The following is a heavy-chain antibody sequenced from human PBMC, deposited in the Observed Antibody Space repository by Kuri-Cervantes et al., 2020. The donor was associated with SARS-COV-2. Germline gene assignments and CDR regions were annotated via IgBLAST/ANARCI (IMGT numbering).Heavy chain of an antibody. Sequence: ESLKIPCTVSGGSISSYYWSWIRQPPGKGLEWIGYIYYSGSTNYNPSLKSRVTISVDTSKNQFSLKLSSVTAADTAVYYCARGFYFFSGYYYYGMDVWGQGTTVTVSS. V-gene: IGHV4-59*12. CDR3: ARGFYFFSGYYYYGMDV. J-gene: IGHJ6*02. CDR2: IYYSGST. CDR1: GGSISSYY. D-gene: IGHD2/OR15-2a*01.